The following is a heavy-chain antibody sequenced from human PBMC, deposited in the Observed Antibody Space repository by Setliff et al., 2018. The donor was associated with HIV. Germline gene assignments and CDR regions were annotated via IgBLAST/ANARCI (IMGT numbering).Heavy chain of an antibody. J-gene: IGHJ4*02. V-gene: IGHV4-4*09. CDR3: ATLDPSGGNFLAY. CDR1: GGSISGYH. CDR2: TYTSRGT. D-gene: IGHD2-21*02. Sequence: SETLSLTCTVSGGSISGYHWNWLRQTPGKGLEWIGYTYTSRGTNYNHSLRTRVIISVDTSKNQFSLRLASVTAADTAVYYCATLDPSGGNFLAYWGQGTLVTVSS.